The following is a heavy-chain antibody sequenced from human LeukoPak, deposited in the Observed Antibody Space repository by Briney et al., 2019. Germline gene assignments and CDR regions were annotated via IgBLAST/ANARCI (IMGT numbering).Heavy chain of an antibody. CDR2: ISSSGSTI. V-gene: IGHV3-48*03. J-gene: IGHJ3*02. CDR1: GFTFSSCE. Sequence: GGSLRLSCAASGFTFSSCEMNWVRQAPGKGLEWVSYISSSGSTIYYADSVKGRFTISRDNAKNSLYLQMNSLRAEDTAVYYCASWYYDILTGPADAFDIWGQGTMVTVSS. CDR3: ASWYYDILTGPADAFDI. D-gene: IGHD3-9*01.